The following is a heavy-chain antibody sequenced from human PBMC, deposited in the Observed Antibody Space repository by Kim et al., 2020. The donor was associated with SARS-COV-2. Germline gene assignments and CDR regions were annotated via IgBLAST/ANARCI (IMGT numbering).Heavy chain of an antibody. J-gene: IGHJ5*02. Sequence: PSLKNRLSISVDTSKNQFSLKLDSLTAADTAVYYCARYYNYALDRWFDPWGQGTLVTVSS. D-gene: IGHD3-16*01. V-gene: IGHV4-30-2*05. CDR3: ARYYNYALDRWFDP.